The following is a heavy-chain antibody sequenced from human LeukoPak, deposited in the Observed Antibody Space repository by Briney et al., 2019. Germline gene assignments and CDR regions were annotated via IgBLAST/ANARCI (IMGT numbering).Heavy chain of an antibody. D-gene: IGHD6-13*01. CDR3: ARVVRIAAAGGIGLYWFDP. CDR2: IYYSGST. J-gene: IGHJ5*02. Sequence: SETLSLTCTVSGGSISSGDYYWSWIRQPPGKGLEWNGYIYYSGSTYYNPSLKSRVTISVDTSKNQFSLKLSSVTAADTAVYYCARVVRIAAAGGIGLYWFDPWGQGTLVTVSS. V-gene: IGHV4-30-4*08. CDR1: GGSISSGDYY.